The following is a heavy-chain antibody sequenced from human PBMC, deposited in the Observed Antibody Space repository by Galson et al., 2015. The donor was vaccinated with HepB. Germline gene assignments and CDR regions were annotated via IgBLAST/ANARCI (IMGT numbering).Heavy chain of an antibody. J-gene: IGHJ4*02. D-gene: IGHD3-9*01. CDR3: ARQDLLTGYTFDS. V-gene: IGHV2-26*01. CDR2: IFSSDEK. Sequence: PALVKPTQTLTLTCTVSGFSLSNARMAVSWIRQPPGKALEWLAHIFSSDEKSYSTSLKSRLTISKDTSKSQVVLTMTNMDPVDTATYYCARQDLLTGYTFDSWGQGTLVTVSS. CDR1: GFSLSNARMA.